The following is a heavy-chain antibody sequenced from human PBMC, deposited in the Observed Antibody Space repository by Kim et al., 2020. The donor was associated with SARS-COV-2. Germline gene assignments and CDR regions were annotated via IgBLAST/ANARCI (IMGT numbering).Heavy chain of an antibody. CDR1: GFTFSDHY. CDR3: TRVTYSVTYSTDRGGLYYLDF. D-gene: IGHD1-26*01. J-gene: IGHJ4*02. Sequence: GGSLRLSCAASGFTFSDHYMDWVRQAPGKGLEWVGRSRNRANGHTTEYAASVKGRFSISRDDSKVSLYLQMNSLETEDTAVYYCTRVTYSVTYSTDRGGLYYLDFWGQRTLVTVSS. CDR2: SRNRANGHTT. V-gene: IGHV3-72*01.